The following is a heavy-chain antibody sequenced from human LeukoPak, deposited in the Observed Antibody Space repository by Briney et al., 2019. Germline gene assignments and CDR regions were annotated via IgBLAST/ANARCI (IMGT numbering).Heavy chain of an antibody. CDR3: ARDRGGSLDYYGMDV. CDR2: ISYDGSNK. CDR1: GFTFSSYA. D-gene: IGHD2-15*01. V-gene: IGHV3-30-3*01. Sequence: GGSLRLSCAASGFTFSSYAMHWVRQAPGKGLEWVAVISYDGSNKYYADSVKGRFTISRDNSKNTLYLQMNSLRAEDTAVYYCARDRGGSLDYYGMDVWGQGTTVTVSS. J-gene: IGHJ6*02.